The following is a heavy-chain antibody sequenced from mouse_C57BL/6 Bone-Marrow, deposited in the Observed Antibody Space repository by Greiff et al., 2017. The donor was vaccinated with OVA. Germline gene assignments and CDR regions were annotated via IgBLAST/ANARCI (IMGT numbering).Heavy chain of an antibody. J-gene: IGHJ2*01. Sequence: EVKLMESEGGLVQPGSSMKLSCTASGFTFSDYYMAWVRQVPEKGLEWVANINYDGSSTYYLDSLKSRFIISRDNAKNILYLQMSSLKSEDTATYYCARGDYGSSYRYFDYWGQGTTLTVSS. CDR2: INYDGSST. CDR1: GFTFSDYY. V-gene: IGHV5-16*01. CDR3: ARGDYGSSYRYFDY. D-gene: IGHD1-1*01.